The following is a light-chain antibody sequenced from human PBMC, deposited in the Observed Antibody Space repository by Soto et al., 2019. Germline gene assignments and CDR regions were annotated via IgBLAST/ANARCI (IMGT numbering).Light chain of an antibody. CDR1: RSNIGSYT. J-gene: IGLJ2*01. Sequence: QSVLTQPPSASGTPGQRDTISCSGSRSNIGSYTVNWYQQLPGTAPKLLIYGDSQRPSGVPDRFSGSKSGTSASLAISGLQSEDEADYYCSSWHGTLDGVVFGGGTKVTVL. CDR2: GDS. CDR3: SSWHGTLDGVV. V-gene: IGLV1-44*01.